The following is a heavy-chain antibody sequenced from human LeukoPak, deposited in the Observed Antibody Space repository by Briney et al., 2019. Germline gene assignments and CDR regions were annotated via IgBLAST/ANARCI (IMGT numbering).Heavy chain of an antibody. D-gene: IGHD3-9*01. V-gene: IGHV1-18*01. CDR2: INTYSGKV. CDR3: ARVALRYFDWPDAFDI. CDR1: GYTFTSFG. J-gene: IGHJ3*02. Sequence: ASVKVSCKASGYTFTSFGISWVRQVPGQGLEWMGWINTYSGKVDYTPRLQGRVTMTTDTSTNTAYMELTSLRSDDTAVYYCARVALRYFDWPDAFDIWGQGTMVTVSS.